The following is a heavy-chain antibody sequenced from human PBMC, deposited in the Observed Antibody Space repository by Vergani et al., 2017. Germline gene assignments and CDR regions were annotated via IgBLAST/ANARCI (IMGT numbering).Heavy chain of an antibody. CDR3: EGYYDSSGYPYGAFDI. D-gene: IGHD3-22*01. V-gene: IGHV1-69*06. CDR2: IIPIFGTA. CDR1: GGTFSSYA. Sequence: QVQLVQSGAEVKKPGSSVKVSCKASGGTFSSYAISWVRQAPGQGLEWMGGIIPIFGTANYAQKFQGRVTITADKSTSTDYMEMSSLRSEDTAVYYCEGYYDSSGYPYGAFDIWGQGTMVTVSS. J-gene: IGHJ3*02.